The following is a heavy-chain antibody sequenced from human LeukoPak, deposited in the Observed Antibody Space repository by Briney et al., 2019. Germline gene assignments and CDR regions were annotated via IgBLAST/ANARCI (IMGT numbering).Heavy chain of an antibody. CDR1: GYSFTNYG. J-gene: IGHJ4*02. Sequence: ASVKVSCKTSGYSFTNYGISWVRQAPGQGLEWMGWINPNSGGTNYAQKFQGRVTMTRDTSTSTVYMELSSLRSEDTAVYYCARSLEAPYDSSGYYYTIVRPYFDYWGQGTLVTVSS. V-gene: IGHV1-18*01. CDR3: ARSLEAPYDSSGYYYTIVRPYFDY. CDR2: INPNSGGT. D-gene: IGHD3-22*01.